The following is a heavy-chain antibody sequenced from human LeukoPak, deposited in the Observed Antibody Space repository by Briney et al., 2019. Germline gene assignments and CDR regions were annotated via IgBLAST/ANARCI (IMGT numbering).Heavy chain of an antibody. V-gene: IGHV4-59*02. CDR2: IYYSGST. Sequence: SETLSLTCTVSGGSVSRYYWSWIRQPPGKGLGRIGYIYYSGSTNYNPSLQSRVSISVDTSKSQFSLKLRSVTAADTAVYYCATSGVITFGGAVLPYAFDIWGQGTMVTVSS. J-gene: IGHJ3*02. CDR3: ATSGVITFGGAVLPYAFDI. D-gene: IGHD3-16*01. CDR1: GGSVSRYY.